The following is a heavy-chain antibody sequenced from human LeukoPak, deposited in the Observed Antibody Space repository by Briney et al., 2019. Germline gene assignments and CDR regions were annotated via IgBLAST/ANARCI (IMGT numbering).Heavy chain of an antibody. CDR2: ISAYNGNT. D-gene: IGHD1-26*01. Sequence: GASVKVSCKASGYTFTSHSINWVRQAPGQGLEWMGWISAYNGNTKYAQKLQGRVTMTTDTSTSTAYMELRSLRSDDTAVYYCARGLGGSGSYFLTFDYWGQGTLVTVSS. CDR1: GYTFTSHS. J-gene: IGHJ4*02. CDR3: ARGLGGSGSYFLTFDY. V-gene: IGHV1-18*01.